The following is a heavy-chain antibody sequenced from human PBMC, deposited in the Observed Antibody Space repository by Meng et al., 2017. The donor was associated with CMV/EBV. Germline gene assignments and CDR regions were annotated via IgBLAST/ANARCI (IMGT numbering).Heavy chain of an antibody. CDR3: ARGRGWLQPAVAFDI. J-gene: IGHJ3*02. V-gene: IGHV3-13*01. D-gene: IGHD5-24*01. CDR1: GFTFSSYD. CDR2: IGTAGDT. Sequence: GESLKISCAASGFTFSSYDMHWVRQATGKGLEWVSAIGTAGDTYYPGSVKGRFTISRENAKNSLYLQMNSLRAEDTAVYYCARGRGWLQPAVAFDIWGQGTMVTVSS.